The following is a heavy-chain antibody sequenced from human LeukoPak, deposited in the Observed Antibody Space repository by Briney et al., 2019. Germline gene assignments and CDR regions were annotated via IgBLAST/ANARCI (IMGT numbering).Heavy chain of an antibody. CDR2: IYHSGST. V-gene: IGHV4-30-2*01. Sequence: SETLSLTCAVSGGSISSGGYSWSWIRQPPGKGLEWIGYIYHSGSTYYNPSLKSRATISVDRSKNQFSLKLSSVTAADTAVYYCARGGYSYGYPRYYYGMDVWGQGTTVTVSS. CDR1: GGSISSGGYS. D-gene: IGHD5-18*01. J-gene: IGHJ6*02. CDR3: ARGGYSYGYPRYYYGMDV.